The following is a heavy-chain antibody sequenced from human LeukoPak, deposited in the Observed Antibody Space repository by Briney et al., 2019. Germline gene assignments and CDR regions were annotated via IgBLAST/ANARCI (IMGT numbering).Heavy chain of an antibody. CDR2: IHPRRGDT. J-gene: IGHJ4*02. CDR1: GYSFTAFY. V-gene: IGHV1-2*02. D-gene: IGHD3-10*01. Sequence: ASVKVFCKTSGYSFTAFYIHWVRQAPGQGLEWMGWIHPRRGDTNYSQKFQVSVTMTRDTSISTAYLDLSSLRSDDTAVYYCARDGDYGTGSYYRGCIDSWGQGTPVTVSP. CDR3: ARDGDYGTGSYYRGCIDS.